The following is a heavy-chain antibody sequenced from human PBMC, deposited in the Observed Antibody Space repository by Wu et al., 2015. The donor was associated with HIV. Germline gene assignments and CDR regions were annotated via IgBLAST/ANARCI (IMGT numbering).Heavy chain of an antibody. CDR3: ARGRGNTPLGIAVAGPDY. CDR1: GYTFTGYY. J-gene: IGHJ4*02. Sequence: QVQLVQSGAEVKKPGASVKVSCKASGYTFTGYYMHWVRQAPGQGLEWMGWINPNSGGTNYAQKFQGRVTMTRDTSISTAYMELSRLRSDDTAVYYCARGRGNTPLGIAVAGPDYWGQGTLVTVSS. CDR2: INPNSGGT. V-gene: IGHV1-2*02. D-gene: IGHD6-19*01.